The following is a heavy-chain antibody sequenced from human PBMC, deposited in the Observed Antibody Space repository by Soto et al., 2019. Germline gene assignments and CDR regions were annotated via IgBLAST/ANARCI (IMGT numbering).Heavy chain of an antibody. CDR1: GGSFSGDY. CDR3: ARGPVTIFGVARGWFDP. J-gene: IGHJ5*02. V-gene: IGHV4-34*01. CDR2: INHSGST. D-gene: IGHD3-3*01. Sequence: SETLSLTCAVYGGSFSGDYWSWSRQPPWRGLEWTWGINHSGSTNYNPSLKSRVTISVDTSKNQFSLKLSSVTAADTAVYYCARGPVTIFGVARGWFDPWGQGTLVTSPQ.